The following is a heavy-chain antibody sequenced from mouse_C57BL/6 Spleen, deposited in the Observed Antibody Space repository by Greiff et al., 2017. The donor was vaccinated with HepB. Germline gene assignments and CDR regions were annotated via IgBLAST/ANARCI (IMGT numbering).Heavy chain of an antibody. CDR2: IYAGSGNT. J-gene: IGHJ4*01. Sequence: QVQLQQSGPELVKPGASVKISCKASGYTFTDYYINWVKQRPGQGLEWIGWIYAGSGNTKYNEKFKGKATLTVDTSSSTAYMQLSSLTSEDSAVYFCASRGYDYDVAVGLDYWGQGTSVTVSS. D-gene: IGHD2-4*01. CDR1: GYTFTDYY. V-gene: IGHV1-84*01. CDR3: ASRGYDYDVAVGLDY.